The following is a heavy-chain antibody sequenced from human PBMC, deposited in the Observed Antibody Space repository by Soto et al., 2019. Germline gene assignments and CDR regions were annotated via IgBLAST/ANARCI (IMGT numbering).Heavy chain of an antibody. V-gene: IGHV3-21*01. CDR1: GFTFSSYS. J-gene: IGHJ4*02. CDR2: ISSSSSYI. D-gene: IGHD5-12*01. Sequence: EVQLVESGGGLVKPGGSLRLSCAASGFTFSSYSMNWVRQAPGKGLEWVSSISSSSSYIYYAESVKGRFTISRDNAKNSLYLQMNSLRAEDTAVYYCAREGGGYDSYFDYWGQGTLVTVSS. CDR3: AREGGGYDSYFDY.